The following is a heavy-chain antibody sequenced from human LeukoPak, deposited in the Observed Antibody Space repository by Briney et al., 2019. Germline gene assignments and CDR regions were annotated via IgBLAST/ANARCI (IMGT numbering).Heavy chain of an antibody. V-gene: IGHV3-48*01. D-gene: IGHD1-26*01. CDR2: ISSSSSTI. CDR1: GFTFSSYS. CDR3: ARVLVGATGDY. Sequence: GGSLRLSCAASGFTFSSYSMNWVRQAPGKGLEWVSYISSSSSTIYYADSVKGRFTISRDNAKNSLYLQMNSLRAEDTAVYYCARVLVGATGDYWGQGTLVTVSS. J-gene: IGHJ4*02.